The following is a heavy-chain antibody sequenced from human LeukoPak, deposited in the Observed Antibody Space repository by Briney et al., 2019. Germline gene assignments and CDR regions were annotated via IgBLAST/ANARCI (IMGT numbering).Heavy chain of an antibody. Sequence: SETLSLTCAVYGGSFSGYYWSWIRQPPGKELEWIGEINHSGSTNYNPSLKSRVTISVDTSKNQFSLKLSSVTAADTAVYYCARALEGHDYWGQGTLVTVSS. CDR2: INHSGST. V-gene: IGHV4-34*01. CDR1: GGSFSGYY. J-gene: IGHJ4*02. D-gene: IGHD5-24*01. CDR3: ARALEGHDY.